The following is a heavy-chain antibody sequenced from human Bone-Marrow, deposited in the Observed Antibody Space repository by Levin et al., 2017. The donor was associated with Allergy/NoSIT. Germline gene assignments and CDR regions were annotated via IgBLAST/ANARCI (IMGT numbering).Heavy chain of an antibody. CDR3: ARGGGDPSDTAKFPRSGSFDY. D-gene: IGHD5-18*01. J-gene: IGHJ4*02. CDR1: GFTFSSYW. Sequence: GGSLRLSCAASGFTFSSYWMSWVRQAPGKGLEWVANIKQDGSEKYYVDSVKGRFTISRDNAKNSLYLQMNSLRAEDTAVYYCARGGGDPSDTAKFPRSGSFDYWGQGTLVTVSS. V-gene: IGHV3-7*03. CDR2: IKQDGSEK.